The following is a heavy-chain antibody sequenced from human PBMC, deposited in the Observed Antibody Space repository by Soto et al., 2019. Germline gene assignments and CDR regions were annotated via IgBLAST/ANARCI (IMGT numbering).Heavy chain of an antibody. J-gene: IGHJ3*02. V-gene: IGHV3-23*01. D-gene: IGHD3-22*01. Sequence: EVQLLESGGGLVQPGGSLRLSCAASGFTFSSYAMSWVRQAPGKGLEWVSVISGSGDSTYYAVSVKGRFTISRDNSKNTLYLQMNSLRAEDTAVYYCAKDYFDSSGYFPGGSAFDIWGQGTMVTVSS. CDR3: AKDYFDSSGYFPGGSAFDI. CDR1: GFTFSSYA. CDR2: ISGSGDST.